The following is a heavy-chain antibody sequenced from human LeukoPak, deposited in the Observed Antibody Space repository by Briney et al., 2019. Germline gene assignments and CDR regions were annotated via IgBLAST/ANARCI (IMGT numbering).Heavy chain of an antibody. CDR2: INHSGSS. Sequence: SETLSLTCAVYGGSFRGFYWTWIRQSPGQGLEWIGEINHSGSSSYNPSLKSRIMISVDMSKNQFSLKVRSVTAADTAVYYCAGSHCGGDCYSSRWQILYGYYYYYMDVWGTGTTVTVSS. CDR1: GGSFRGFY. D-gene: IGHD2-21*02. V-gene: IGHV4-34*01. J-gene: IGHJ6*03. CDR3: AGSHCGGDCYSSRWQILYGYYYYYMDV.